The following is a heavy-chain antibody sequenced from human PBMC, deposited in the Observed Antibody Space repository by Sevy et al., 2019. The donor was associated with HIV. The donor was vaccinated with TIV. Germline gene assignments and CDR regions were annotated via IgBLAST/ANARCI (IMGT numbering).Heavy chain of an antibody. Sequence: GSLRLSCAASGFTFSSYSMNWVRQAPGKGLEWVSSISSSSSYIYYADSVKGRFTISRDNAKNSLYLQMNSLRAEDTAVYYCASVWREGWFDPWGQGTLVTVSS. D-gene: IGHD1-1*01. V-gene: IGHV3-21*01. J-gene: IGHJ5*02. CDR2: ISSSSSYI. CDR3: ASVWREGWFDP. CDR1: GFTFSSYS.